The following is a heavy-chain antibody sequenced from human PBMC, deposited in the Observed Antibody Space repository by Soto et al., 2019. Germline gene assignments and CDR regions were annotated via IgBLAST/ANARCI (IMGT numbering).Heavy chain of an antibody. D-gene: IGHD6-19*01. CDR1: GFTFSDHG. CDR3: AKDSGPAGWRGAGMDV. CDR2: ISYDGNKK. V-gene: IGHV3-30*18. J-gene: IGHJ6*02. Sequence: QVQLVESGGGVVQPGRSLRLSCAASGFTFSDHGMHWVRQAPGKGLEWVALISYDGNKKYYADSVKGRFTISRDISKNTLYLQMNSLRAEDTALDHCAKDSGPAGWRGAGMDVWGQGTTVTV.